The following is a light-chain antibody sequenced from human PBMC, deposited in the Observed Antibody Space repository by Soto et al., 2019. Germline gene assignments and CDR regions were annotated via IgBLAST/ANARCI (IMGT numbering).Light chain of an antibody. J-gene: IGKJ5*01. CDR2: DAS. Sequence: EIVLTQSPATLSLSPCERATLSGRASQSVSSYLAWYQQKPGQAPRLLIYDASNRATGIPARFSGSGSGTDFTLTISSLEPEDFAVYYCQQRSNWPRTFGQGTRLEIK. CDR3: QQRSNWPRT. V-gene: IGKV3-11*01. CDR1: QSVSSY.